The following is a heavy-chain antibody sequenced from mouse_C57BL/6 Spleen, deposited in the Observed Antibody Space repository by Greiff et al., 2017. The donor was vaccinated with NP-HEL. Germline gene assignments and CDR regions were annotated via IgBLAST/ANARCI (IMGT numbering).Heavy chain of an antibody. Sequence: QVQLQQPGAELVKPGASVKLSCKASGYTFTSYWMHWVKQRPGQGLEWIGMIHPNSGSTNYNEKFKSKATLTVDKSSSTAYMQLSSLTSEDSAVYYCARGAYDYDVRDAMDYWGQGTSVTVSS. CDR3: ARGAYDYDVRDAMDY. D-gene: IGHD2-4*01. V-gene: IGHV1-64*01. J-gene: IGHJ4*01. CDR2: IHPNSGST. CDR1: GYTFTSYW.